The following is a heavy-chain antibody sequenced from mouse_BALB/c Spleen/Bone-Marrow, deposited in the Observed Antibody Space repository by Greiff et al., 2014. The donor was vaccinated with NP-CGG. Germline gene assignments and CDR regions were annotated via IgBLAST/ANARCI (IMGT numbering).Heavy chain of an antibody. CDR2: INPSTGYT. Sequence: QVQLQQSGAELAKPGASVKMSCKASGYTFTSYWMHWVKQRPGQGLEWIGYINPSTGYTESNQKFKDKATLTADKSSSTAYMQLSSLTSEDSAVYYCARWGDDGTFDYWGQGTTLTVSS. CDR3: ARWGDDGTFDY. J-gene: IGHJ2*01. CDR1: GYTFTSYW. V-gene: IGHV1-7*01. D-gene: IGHD2-12*01.